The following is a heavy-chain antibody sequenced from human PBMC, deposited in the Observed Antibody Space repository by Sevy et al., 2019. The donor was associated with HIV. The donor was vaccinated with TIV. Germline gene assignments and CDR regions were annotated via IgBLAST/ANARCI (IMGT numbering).Heavy chain of an antibody. V-gene: IGHV3-30-3*01. CDR3: ARDSGYDINWYLGAH. CDR1: GLTFSTHA. D-gene: IGHD5-12*01. Sequence: QLGGSLRLSCATSGLTFSTHAMHWVRQAPGKGLEWVAVISYDGSAKYYADSVKGRFTISRDNSKNTLSLQMNSLRVEDTAVYFCARDSGYDINWYLGAHWGQGTRVTVSS. J-gene: IGHJ4*02. CDR2: ISYDGSAK.